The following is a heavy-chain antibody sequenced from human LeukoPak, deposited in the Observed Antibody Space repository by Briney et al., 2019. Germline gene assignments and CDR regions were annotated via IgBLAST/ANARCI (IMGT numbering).Heavy chain of an antibody. V-gene: IGHV3-30*02. Sequence: GGSLRLSCAASGFTFSSYGMHWVRQAPGKGLEWVAFIRYDGSNKYYADSVKGRFTISRDNSKNTLYLQMNSLRAEDTAVYYCARAPGYSYGYYFDYWGQGTLVTVSS. CDR1: GFTFSSYG. CDR2: IRYDGSNK. J-gene: IGHJ4*02. D-gene: IGHD5-18*01. CDR3: ARAPGYSYGYYFDY.